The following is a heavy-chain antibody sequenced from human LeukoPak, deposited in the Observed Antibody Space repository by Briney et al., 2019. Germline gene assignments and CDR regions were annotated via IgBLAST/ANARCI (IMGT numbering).Heavy chain of an antibody. Sequence: GSLRLSCAASGLTVSSDYMSWVRQALGRGLEWVSVMYSAGSTYYADSVKGRFTISRDNAKNSLYLQMNSLRAEDTAVYYCARDSHTYYYDSSGYYPFDYWGQGTLVTVSS. CDR1: GLTVSSDY. V-gene: IGHV3-66*01. J-gene: IGHJ4*02. CDR2: MYSAGST. D-gene: IGHD3-22*01. CDR3: ARDSHTYYYDSSGYYPFDY.